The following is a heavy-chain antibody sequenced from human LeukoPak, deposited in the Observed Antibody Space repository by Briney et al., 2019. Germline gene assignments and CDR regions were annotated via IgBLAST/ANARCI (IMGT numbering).Heavy chain of an antibody. Sequence: PGGSLRLSCAASGFTFSSYAMTWIRQAPGKGLEWLSYISGSGSDTNYADSVKGRFFISKDLVKNSVFLQMNSLRPEDTALYYCTRSRDYDVWAGYEDSYSYGMDVWGQGTTVTVSS. CDR2: ISGSGSDT. CDR1: GFTFSSYA. V-gene: IGHV3-23*01. D-gene: IGHD3/OR15-3a*01. J-gene: IGHJ6*02. CDR3: TRSRDYDVWAGYEDSYSYGMDV.